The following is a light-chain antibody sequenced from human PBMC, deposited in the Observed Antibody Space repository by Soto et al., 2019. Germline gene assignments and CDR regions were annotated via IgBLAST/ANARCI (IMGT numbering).Light chain of an antibody. J-gene: IGLJ1*01. V-gene: IGLV2-14*03. CDR3: SSYTTSNTRQIV. Sequence: SVLPQPASLSGSPGQSITISCTGTSSDVGGYNYVSWYQHHPGKAPKLMIFDVSNRPSGVSNRFSGSKSGNTASLTISGLQPEDEADYYCSSYTTSNTRQIVFGTGTKVTAL. CDR1: SSDVGGYNY. CDR2: DVS.